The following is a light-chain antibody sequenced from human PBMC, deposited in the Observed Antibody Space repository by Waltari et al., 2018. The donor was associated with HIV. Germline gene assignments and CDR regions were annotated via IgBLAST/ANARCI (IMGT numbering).Light chain of an antibody. CDR3: AAWHDSLNGSWV. CDR2: SNN. V-gene: IGLV1-44*01. J-gene: IGLJ3*02. CDR1: SSKIGSNT. Sequence: QSVLTQPPSASGTPGQRVTISCSGSSSKIGSNTVNWYQRLPGTAPKLLIYSNNQRPSGVPDRFSGSKSGTSASLAISGLQSEDEADYYCAAWHDSLNGSWVFGGGTKLTVL.